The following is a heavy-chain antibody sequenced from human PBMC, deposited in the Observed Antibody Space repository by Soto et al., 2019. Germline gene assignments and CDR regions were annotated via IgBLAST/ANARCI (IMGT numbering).Heavy chain of an antibody. CDR2: IYYSGST. J-gene: IGHJ4*02. CDR1: GGSISSGDYY. Sequence: PSETLSLTCTVSGGSISSGDYYWSWIRQPPGKGLEWIGYIYYSGSTYYNPSLKSRVTISVDTSKNQFSLKLSSVTAADTAVYYCARSTLRGRIDYWGQGTLVTVSS. D-gene: IGHD3-10*01. CDR3: ARSTLRGRIDY. V-gene: IGHV4-30-4*01.